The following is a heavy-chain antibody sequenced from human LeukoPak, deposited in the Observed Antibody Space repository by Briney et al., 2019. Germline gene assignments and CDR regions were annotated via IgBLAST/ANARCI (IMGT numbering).Heavy chain of an antibody. Sequence: SETLSLTCAVSGYSISSGYYWGWIRQPPGKGLEWIGSIYHSGSTYSNPSLKSRVTISLDTSKNQFSLKLSSVTAADAAVYYCARGSSSGFDYWGQGTLVTVSS. CDR3: ARGSSSGFDY. CDR2: IYHSGST. CDR1: GYSISSGYY. V-gene: IGHV4-38-2*01. D-gene: IGHD6-13*01. J-gene: IGHJ4*02.